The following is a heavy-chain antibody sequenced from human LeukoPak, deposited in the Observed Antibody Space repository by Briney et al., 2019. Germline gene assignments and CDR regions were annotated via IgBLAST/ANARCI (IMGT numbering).Heavy chain of an antibody. Sequence: GASVKVSCKASGYTVTGYYMHWVRQAPGQGLEWRGWINPNSGGTNYAQKFQGRVTMTRDTSISTAYMELSSLRSEDTAVYYCARDNGGTAMAYYYYYYMDVWGKGTTVTISS. D-gene: IGHD5-18*01. V-gene: IGHV1-2*02. J-gene: IGHJ6*03. CDR3: ARDNGGTAMAYYYYYYMDV. CDR2: INPNSGGT. CDR1: GYTVTGYY.